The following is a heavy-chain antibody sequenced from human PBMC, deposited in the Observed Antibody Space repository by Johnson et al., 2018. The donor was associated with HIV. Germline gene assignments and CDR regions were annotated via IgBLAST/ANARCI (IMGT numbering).Heavy chain of an antibody. CDR3: AKEGIVATKVGRDAFDI. CDR1: GFTFSDYY. V-gene: IGHV3-30*18. J-gene: IGHJ3*02. Sequence: QVQLVESGGGLVQPGGSLRLSCAASGFTFSDYYMSWIRQAPGKGLEWVAVISYDGSTKYYADSVKGRFTISRDNSKTMMWLQMDSLRVEDTAIYYCAKEGIVATKVGRDAFDIWGQGTLVTVSS. D-gene: IGHD5-12*01. CDR2: ISYDGSTK.